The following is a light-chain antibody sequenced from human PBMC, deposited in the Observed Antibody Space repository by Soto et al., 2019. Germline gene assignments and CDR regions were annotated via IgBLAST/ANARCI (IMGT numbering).Light chain of an antibody. CDR1: QDISRF. Sequence: DVQMTQSPSAMSASVGDRVTIACRASQDISRFVAWFQHKPGRAPERLIYETSSLQPGVPSRFSGSGSGTEFTLAISGLQPEDFATYYCLQHNTYPYSFGQGNKLEIK. CDR2: ETS. J-gene: IGKJ2*03. CDR3: LQHNTYPYS. V-gene: IGKV1-17*03.